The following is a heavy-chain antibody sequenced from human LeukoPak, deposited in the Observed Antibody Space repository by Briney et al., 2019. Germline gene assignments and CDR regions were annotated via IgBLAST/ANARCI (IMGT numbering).Heavy chain of an antibody. CDR1: GYTFTSYD. CDR2: MNPNGGNT. J-gene: IGHJ4*02. CDR3: ARIGAAGGLFDY. Sequence: ASAKVSCKAFGYTFTSYDITWVRQATGQGLEWMGWMNPNGGNTGYAQTFQGRVTISWNTPINTAYMELSSLRSEDTAVYYCARIGAAGGLFDYWGQGTLVTVSS. D-gene: IGHD6-13*01. V-gene: IGHV1-8*03.